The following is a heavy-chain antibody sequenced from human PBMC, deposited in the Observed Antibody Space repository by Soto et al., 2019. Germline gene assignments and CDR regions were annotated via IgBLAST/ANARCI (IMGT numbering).Heavy chain of an antibody. CDR3: AESRYSSGWYPNYYYYYGMDV. V-gene: IGHV1-69*13. D-gene: IGHD6-19*01. Sequence: SVKVSCKASGGTFSSYAISWVRQAPGQGLEWMGGIIPIFGTANYAQKFQGRVTITADESTSTAYMELSSLRSEDTAVYYCAESRYSSGWYPNYYYYYGMDVWGQGTTVTVSS. J-gene: IGHJ6*02. CDR2: IIPIFGTA. CDR1: GGTFSSYA.